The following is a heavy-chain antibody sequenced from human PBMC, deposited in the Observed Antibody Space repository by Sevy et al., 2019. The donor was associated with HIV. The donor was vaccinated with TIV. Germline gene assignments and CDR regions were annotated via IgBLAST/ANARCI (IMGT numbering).Heavy chain of an antibody. CDR1: GFTFSSYS. CDR2: ISSSSSTI. Sequence: GGSLRLSCAASGFTFSSYSMNWVRQAPGKGLEWVSYISSSSSTIYYADSVKGRFTISRDNAKNSLYLQMNSLRDEDTAVYYCARDSGRITIVRGVMGGWFDPWGQGTLVTVSS. V-gene: IGHV3-48*02. J-gene: IGHJ5*02. D-gene: IGHD3-10*01. CDR3: ARDSGRITIVRGVMGGWFDP.